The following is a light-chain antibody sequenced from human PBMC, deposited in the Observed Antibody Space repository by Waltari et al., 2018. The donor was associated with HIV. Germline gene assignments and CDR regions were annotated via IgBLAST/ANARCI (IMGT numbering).Light chain of an antibody. CDR3: QSYDNSLTSYV. J-gene: IGLJ1*01. V-gene: IGLV1-40*03. CDR2: ATH. Sequence: QSVLTQPPSVSGAPGQRVTISCSGNSSNIGAGFAVHWYQHLPGTAPKLLIYATHNRPSGVPERFSGSKSGASASLAITGLQAEDGADYYGQSYDNSLTSYVFATGTRVTVL. CDR1: SSNIGAGFA.